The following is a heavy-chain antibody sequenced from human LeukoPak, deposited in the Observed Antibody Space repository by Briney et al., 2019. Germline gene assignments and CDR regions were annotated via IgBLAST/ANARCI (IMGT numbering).Heavy chain of an antibody. CDR3: ARGPPNWGYDY. J-gene: IGHJ4*02. CDR2: MSPNSGDT. D-gene: IGHD7-27*01. CDR1: GYAFTSYD. Sequence: ASVKVSCKASGYAFTSYDFNWVRQATGQRPEWMGWMSPNSGDTGYAQKFQDRVTMTRNTSISTAYMELSSLRSDDTAVYYCARGPPNWGYDYWGPGTLVTVSS. V-gene: IGHV1-8*01.